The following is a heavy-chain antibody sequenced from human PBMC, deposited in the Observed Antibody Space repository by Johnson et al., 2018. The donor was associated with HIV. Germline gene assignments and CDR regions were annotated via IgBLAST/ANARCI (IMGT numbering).Heavy chain of an antibody. V-gene: IGHV3-9*01. CDR2: ISWNSGSI. CDR3: AKGGSYYYDSSGYFDAVDI. D-gene: IGHD3-22*01. CDR1: GFIFDDYA. Sequence: VQLVESGGGLVQPGRSLRLSCAASGFIFDDYAMHWVRQAPGKGLEWVSGISWNSGSIGYADSVKGRFTISRDNAKNSLYLQMNSLRAEDTALYYCAKGGSYYYDSSGYFDAVDIWGQGTMVTVSS. J-gene: IGHJ3*02.